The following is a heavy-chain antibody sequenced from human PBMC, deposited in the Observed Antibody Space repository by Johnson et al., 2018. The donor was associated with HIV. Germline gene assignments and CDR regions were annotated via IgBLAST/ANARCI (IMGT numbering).Heavy chain of an antibody. J-gene: IGHJ3*02. CDR3: ARLDEIAAAGTGDAFDI. V-gene: IGHV3-66*01. CDR1: GFTVSSNY. CDR2: IYSGGST. D-gene: IGHD6-13*01. Sequence: VHLVESGGGLVQPGGSLRLSCAASGFTVSSNYMSWVRQAPGKGLEWVSVIYSGGSTYYADSVKGRFTISRDNSKNTLYLQMNSLRAEDTALYYCARLDEIAAAGTGDAFDIWGQGTMVTVSS.